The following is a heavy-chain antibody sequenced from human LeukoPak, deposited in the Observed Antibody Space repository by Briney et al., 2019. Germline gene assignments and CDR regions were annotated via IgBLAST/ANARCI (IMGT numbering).Heavy chain of an antibody. D-gene: IGHD3-9*01. V-gene: IGHV1-3*01. CDR1: GCPFTNYA. CDR3: AREGGTYYDILTGYNWFDP. CDR2: INAGNDDT. J-gene: IGHJ5*02. Sequence: ASVKVSCKASGCPFTNYAYHWVRQAPGQGLEWLGWINAGNDDTKYSQKFQGRVTMTTDTSTSTAYMELRSLRSDDTAVYYCAREGGTYYDILTGYNWFDPWGQGTLVAVSS.